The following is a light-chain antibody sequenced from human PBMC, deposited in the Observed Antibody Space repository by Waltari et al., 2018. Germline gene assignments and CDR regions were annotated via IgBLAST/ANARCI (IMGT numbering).Light chain of an antibody. J-gene: IGLJ3*02. CDR1: SSDIGGYNY. CDR2: EVS. CDR3: SSYTSNSRV. V-gene: IGLV2-14*01. Sequence: QSALTQPASVSGSPGPSITISCTGTSSDIGGYNYVSWYQHHPGKAPKLIIYEVSNRPSGVSNRFSVPKSGNTAALTISGLQAEDEADYYCSSYTSNSRVFGAGTKLTVL.